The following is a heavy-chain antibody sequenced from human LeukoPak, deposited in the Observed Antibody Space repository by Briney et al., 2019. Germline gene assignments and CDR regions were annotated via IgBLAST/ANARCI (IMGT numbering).Heavy chain of an antibody. CDR2: ISAYNGNT. D-gene: IGHD3-10*01. CDR3: ARSDYYGSGSYGDGWFDP. CDR1: GYTFTSYG. V-gene: IGHV1-18*01. J-gene: IGHJ5*02. Sequence: ASAKVSCKASGYTFTSYGISWVRQAPGQGLEWVGWISAYNGNTKNAQKFQGRVTMTTDTSTSTAYMELRSLRSDDTAVYYCARSDYYGSGSYGDGWFDPWGQGTLVTVSS.